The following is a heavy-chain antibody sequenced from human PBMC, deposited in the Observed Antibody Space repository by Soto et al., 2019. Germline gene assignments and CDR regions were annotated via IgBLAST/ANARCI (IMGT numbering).Heavy chain of an antibody. CDR2: ISSSSSTI. Sequence: GGSLRLSCAASGFTFSSYSMNWVRQAPGKGLEWVSYISSSSSTIYYADSVKGRFTISRDNAKNSLYLQMNSLRAEDTAVYYCARKLWFGELLFAIRDQDDNWFDPWGQGTLVTVSS. CDR1: GFTFSSYS. J-gene: IGHJ5*02. D-gene: IGHD3-10*01. V-gene: IGHV3-48*01. CDR3: ARKLWFGELLFAIRDQDDNWFDP.